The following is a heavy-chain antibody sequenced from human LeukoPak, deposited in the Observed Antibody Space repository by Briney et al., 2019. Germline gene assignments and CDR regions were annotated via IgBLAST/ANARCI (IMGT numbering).Heavy chain of an antibody. J-gene: IGHJ5*02. Sequence: GGSLRLSCAASGFALTSYAMSWVRQAPGQGLEWVSSISISGVSTYYADSVKGRFTISRDNSENTLHLQMNSLRVEDTAIYFCARCMVLRQGWSNWFDPWGQGTLVTVSS. CDR1: GFALTSYA. CDR3: ARCMVLRQGWSNWFDP. D-gene: IGHD2-8*01. V-gene: IGHV3-23*01. CDR2: ISISGVST.